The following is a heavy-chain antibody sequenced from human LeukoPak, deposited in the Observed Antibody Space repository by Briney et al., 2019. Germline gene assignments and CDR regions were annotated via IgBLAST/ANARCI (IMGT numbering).Heavy chain of an antibody. CDR1: GFTVTYSY. D-gene: IGHD6-25*01. V-gene: IGHV3-53*01. Sequence: GGSLRLSCAASGFTVTYSYMNWVRQAPGKGLEWVSVVYSDGKTYYADSVKGRSTISRDNSKNTVYLQMNSLRDEDTAVYYCTRGRLSFDHWGQGTLVTVSS. J-gene: IGHJ4*02. CDR3: TRGRLSFDH. CDR2: VYSDGKT.